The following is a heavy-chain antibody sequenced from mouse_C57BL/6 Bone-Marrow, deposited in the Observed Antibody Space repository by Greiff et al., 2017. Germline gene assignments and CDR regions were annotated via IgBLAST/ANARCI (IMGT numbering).Heavy chain of an antibody. J-gene: IGHJ2*01. Sequence: EVQLQESGPELVKPGDSVKISCKASGYSFTGYFMNWVMQSHGKSLEWIGRINPYNGDTFYNQKFKGKATLTVDKSSSTAHMELRILTSEDSAVYYCARCVPYGTFDYWGQGTTLTVSS. V-gene: IGHV1-20*01. CDR2: INPYNGDT. D-gene: IGHD2-10*02. CDR1: GYSFTGYF. CDR3: ARCVPYGTFDY.